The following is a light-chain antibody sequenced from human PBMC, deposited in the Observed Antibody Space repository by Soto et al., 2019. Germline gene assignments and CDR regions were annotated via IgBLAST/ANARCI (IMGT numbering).Light chain of an antibody. J-gene: IGKJ2*01. CDR3: MQALQTPDT. CDR1: QSLLHSNGYNY. Sequence: DIVMTQSPLSLPVTPGEPASISCRSSQSLLHSNGYNYLDWYLQKPGQSPQLLIYLGSNRASGVLDRFGGSGSGTDFTLKISRVEAEDVGVYYCMQALQTPDTFGQGTKLEIK. CDR2: LGS. V-gene: IGKV2-28*01.